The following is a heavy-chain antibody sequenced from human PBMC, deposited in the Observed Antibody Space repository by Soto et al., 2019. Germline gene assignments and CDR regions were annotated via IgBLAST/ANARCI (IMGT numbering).Heavy chain of an antibody. Sequence: GGSLRLSCAASGFTFSSYAMSWVRQAPGKGLEWVSAISGSGGSTYYADSVKGRFTISRDNSKNTLYLQMNSLRAEDTAVYYCAKGLNYGDYVVGSFDYWGQGTLVTVSS. CDR2: ISGSGGST. CDR3: AKGLNYGDYVVGSFDY. J-gene: IGHJ4*02. V-gene: IGHV3-23*01. D-gene: IGHD4-17*01. CDR1: GFTFSSYA.